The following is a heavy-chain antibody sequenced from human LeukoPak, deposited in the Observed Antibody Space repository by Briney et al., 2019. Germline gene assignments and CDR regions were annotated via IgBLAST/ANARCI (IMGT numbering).Heavy chain of an antibody. CDR1: GGSLGSSSYY. J-gene: IGHJ4*02. D-gene: IGHD4-17*01. Sequence: SETLSLTCTVSGGSLGSSSYYWGWIRQPPGKGLEWIGSIYYSGSTYYNPSLKSRVTISVDTSKNQFSLKLSSVTAADTAVYYCARRSYGDYVRDYWGQGTLVTVSS. V-gene: IGHV4-39*01. CDR2: IYYSGST. CDR3: ARRSYGDYVRDY.